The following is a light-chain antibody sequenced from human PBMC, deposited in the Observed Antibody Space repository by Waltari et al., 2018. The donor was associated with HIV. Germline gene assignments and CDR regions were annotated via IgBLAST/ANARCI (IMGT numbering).Light chain of an antibody. CDR3: QQYNNWPRT. J-gene: IGKJ1*01. CDR2: EAS. V-gene: IGKV3-15*01. Sequence: MTQSPGTLSVSPGERATLSCRASQSISSNLAWYQQKPGQAPRLLLYEASTGATGVPARFIGSGFGTDFTLIITSLQFEDVAVYYCQQYNNWPRTFGQGTKVEF. CDR1: QSISSN.